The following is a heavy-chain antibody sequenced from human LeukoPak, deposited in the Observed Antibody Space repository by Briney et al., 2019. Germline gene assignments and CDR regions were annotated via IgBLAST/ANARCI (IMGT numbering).Heavy chain of an antibody. CDR3: ARQDLGDYGRNYFQS. CDR1: GNDFLTDW. CDR2: MFPDGSDT. D-gene: IGHD4-17*01. Sequence: GESLKISCQISGNDFLTDWIGWVRQVPGKGLEWMGIMFPDGSDTRYSPSFEGQVTIAADTSTSTAYLQWTSLKASDTAIYYCARQDLGDYGRNYFQSWGQGTLVIVSS. V-gene: IGHV5-51*01. J-gene: IGHJ4*02.